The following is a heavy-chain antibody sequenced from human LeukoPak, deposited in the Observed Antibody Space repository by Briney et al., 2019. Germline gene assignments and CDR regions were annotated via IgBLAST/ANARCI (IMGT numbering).Heavy chain of an antibody. D-gene: IGHD3-22*01. CDR2: IKSKADGGTT. CDR3: TTASYDYYDGSGYSFGGF. J-gene: IGHJ4*02. V-gene: IGHV3-15*01. CDR1: GFAFTNAW. Sequence: GGSLRLSCAASGFAFTNAWMNWVRQAPGKGLEWVGRIKSKADGGTTTYAAPVRGRFTISRDDSKNMLYLQMISLKTEDTAVYYCTTASYDYYDGSGYSFGGFWGQGTLVTVSS.